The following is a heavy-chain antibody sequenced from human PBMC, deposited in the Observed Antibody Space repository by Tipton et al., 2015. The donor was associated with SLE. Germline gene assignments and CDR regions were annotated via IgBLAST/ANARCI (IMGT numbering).Heavy chain of an antibody. CDR2: IYYSGST. J-gene: IGHJ4*02. CDR1: GGSISSHY. V-gene: IGHV4-59*11. D-gene: IGHD3-10*01. CDR3: ARGWDGSGSYYGY. Sequence: TLSLTCTVSGGSISSHYWSWIRQPPGKGLEWIGYIYYSGSTNYNPSLKSRVTISVDTSKNQFSLKLSSVTAADTAVYYCARGWDGSGSYYGYWGQGTLVTVSS.